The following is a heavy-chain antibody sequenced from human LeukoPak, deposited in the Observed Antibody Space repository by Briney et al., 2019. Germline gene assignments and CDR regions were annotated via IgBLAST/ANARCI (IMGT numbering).Heavy chain of an antibody. CDR3: AREGDYGNDAFDI. CDR1: RFTLSNYE. J-gene: IGHJ3*02. Sequence: QTGGSLRLSCAASRFTLSNYEMNWVRQAPGKGLEWVSYINSRGSAIYYADSVKGRFTISRDNAKNSLYLQMNSLTAEDTAVYYCAREGDYGNDAFDIWGQGTMVTVSS. D-gene: IGHD4/OR15-4a*01. CDR2: INSRGSAI. V-gene: IGHV3-48*03.